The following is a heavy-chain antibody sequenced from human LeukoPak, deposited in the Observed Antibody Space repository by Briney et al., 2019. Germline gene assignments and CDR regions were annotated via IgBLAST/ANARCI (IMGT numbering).Heavy chain of an antibody. J-gene: IGHJ3*02. CDR1: GFTFDGYA. Sequence: GRSLRLSCAASGFTFDGYAMHWVRQAPGKGLEWVSGISWNSGSIGYADSVKGRFTISRDNAKNSLYLQMNSLRAEDTALYYCAKDILAEGATGAFDIWGQGTMVTVSS. CDR3: AKDILAEGATGAFDI. CDR2: ISWNSGSI. D-gene: IGHD1-26*01. V-gene: IGHV3-9*01.